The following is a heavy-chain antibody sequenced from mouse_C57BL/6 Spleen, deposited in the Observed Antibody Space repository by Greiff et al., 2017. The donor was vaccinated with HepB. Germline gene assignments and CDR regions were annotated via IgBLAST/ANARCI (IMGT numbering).Heavy chain of an antibody. CDR3: TGPYDYDGGDWFAY. Sequence: EVQGVESGGGLVQPGGSMKLSCVASGFTFSNYWMNWVRQSPEKGLEWVAQIRLKSDNYATHYAESVKGRFTISRDDSKSSVYLQMNNLRAEDTGIYYCTGPYDYDGGDWFAYWGQGTLVTVSA. V-gene: IGHV6-3*01. CDR1: GFTFSNYW. D-gene: IGHD2-4*01. J-gene: IGHJ3*01. CDR2: IRLKSDNYAT.